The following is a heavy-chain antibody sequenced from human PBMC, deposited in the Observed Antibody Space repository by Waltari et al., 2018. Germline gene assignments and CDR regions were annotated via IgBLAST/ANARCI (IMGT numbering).Heavy chain of an antibody. CDR2: IYHSGST. CDR1: GYSISSGYY. J-gene: IGHJ4*02. V-gene: IGHV4-38-2*02. D-gene: IGHD3-10*01. CDR3: ARDRGEITMVRGVIGAIDY. Sequence: QVQLQESGPGLVKPSETLSLTCAVSGYSISSGYYWGWIRQPPGQGLEWIGSIYHSGSTYYNPSLKSRVTISVDTSKNQFSLKLSSVTAADTAVYYCARDRGEITMVRGVIGAIDYWGQGTLVTVSS.